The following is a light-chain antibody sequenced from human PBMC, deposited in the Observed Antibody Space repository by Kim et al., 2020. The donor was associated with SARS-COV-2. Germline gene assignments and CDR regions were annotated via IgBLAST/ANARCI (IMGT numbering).Light chain of an antibody. Sequence: IPITHSPSSLSASVGDRVTITCRASQDIRNHLGRYQQKPGKAPKRLIYAASSLQSGVPSRFSGSVSGTEFTLTISSLQTEDFATYYCLQHSTFPSTFGEGTRMGIK. J-gene: IGKJ5*01. CDR2: AAS. CDR1: QDIRNH. V-gene: IGKV1-17*01. CDR3: LQHSTFPST.